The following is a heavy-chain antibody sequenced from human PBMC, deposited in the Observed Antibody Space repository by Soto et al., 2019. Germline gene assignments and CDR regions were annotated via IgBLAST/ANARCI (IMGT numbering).Heavy chain of an antibody. J-gene: IGHJ5*02. D-gene: IGHD2-2*01. CDR2: IYYSGST. CDR3: ARGHPHDIVLVPAAMPDNWFDP. V-gene: IGHV4-31*03. CDR1: GGSISSGGYY. Sequence: PSETLSLTCTVSGGSISSGGYYWSWIRQHPGKGLEWIGYIYYSGSTYYNPSLKSRVTISVDTSKNQFSLKLSSVTAADTAVYYCARGHPHDIVLVPAAMPDNWFDPWGQGTLVTVSS.